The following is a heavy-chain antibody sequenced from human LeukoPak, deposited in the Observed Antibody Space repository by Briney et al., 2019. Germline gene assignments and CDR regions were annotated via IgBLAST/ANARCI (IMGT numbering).Heavy chain of an antibody. J-gene: IGHJ4*02. V-gene: IGHV4-59*01. CDR2: IYYSGST. CDR3: ARFSPPLRTGDELDY. CDR1: GGSISSYY. D-gene: IGHD7-27*01. Sequence: SETLSLTCTVSGGSISSYYWSWIRQPPGKGLEWIGYIYYSGSTNYNPSLKSRVTISVDTSMNQFSLKLSSVTAADTAVYYCARFSPPLRTGDELDYWGQGTLVTVSS.